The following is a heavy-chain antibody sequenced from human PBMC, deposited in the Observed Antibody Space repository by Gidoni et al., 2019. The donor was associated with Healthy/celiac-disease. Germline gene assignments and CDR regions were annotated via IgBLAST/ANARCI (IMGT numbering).Heavy chain of an antibody. CDR2: IWYDGSNK. V-gene: IGHV3-33*01. J-gene: IGHJ4*02. CDR1: GFTFSSYG. CDR3: ARDSMAATGYFDY. D-gene: IGHD6-19*01. Sequence: GFTFSSYGLHWVRQAAGKGLEWVAVIWYDGSNKYYADSVKGRFTISRDNSKNTLYLQMNSLRAEDTAVYYCARDSMAATGYFDYWGQGTLVTVSS.